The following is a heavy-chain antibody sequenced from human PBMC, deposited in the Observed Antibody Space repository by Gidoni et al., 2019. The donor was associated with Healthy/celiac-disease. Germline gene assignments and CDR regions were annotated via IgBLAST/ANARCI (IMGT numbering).Heavy chain of an antibody. CDR2: IWYDGSNK. CDR1: GFTFSSYG. J-gene: IGHJ5*02. CDR3: ARDEEGGTTGGWFDP. Sequence: QVQLVESGGGVVKPGRSLRLSGAASGFTFSSYGMNWVRQAPGKGLEGVAVIWYDGSNKYYADSVKGRFTISRDNSKNTLYLQMNSLRAEDTAVYYCARDEEGGTTGGWFDPWGQGTLVTVSS. V-gene: IGHV3-33*01. D-gene: IGHD2-15*01.